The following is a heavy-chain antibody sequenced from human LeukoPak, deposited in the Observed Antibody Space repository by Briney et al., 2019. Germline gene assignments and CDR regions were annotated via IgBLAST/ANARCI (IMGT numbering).Heavy chain of an antibody. D-gene: IGHD2-21*02. J-gene: IGHJ6*02. Sequence: GGSLRLSCAAPGFTFSSYAMTSVRQTPPNALDRVSAISGSGGSTYYADSVKGRFTISRDNSKNTLYLQMNSLRAEDTAVYYCAGAPLVTAIPIVWGQGTTVTVSS. V-gene: IGHV3-23*01. CDR2: ISGSGGST. CDR3: AGAPLVTAIPIV. CDR1: GFTFSSYA.